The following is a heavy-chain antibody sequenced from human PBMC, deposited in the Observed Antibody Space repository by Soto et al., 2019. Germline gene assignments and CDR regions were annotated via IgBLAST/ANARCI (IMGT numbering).Heavy chain of an antibody. D-gene: IGHD1-1*01. J-gene: IGHJ4*02. CDR1: GFTFSTYG. CDR3: ARAGTTGTTATRMIGGH. V-gene: IGHV3-33*01. Sequence: QVQLVESGGGVVQPGRSLRLSCAASGFTFSTYGMHWVRQAPGKGLEWVAVIWYDGSNKYYAGSVKGRFTISRDNSKNTLYLQMDSLRVEDTAVYYCARAGTTGTTATRMIGGHWGQRTLVTVSS. CDR2: IWYDGSNK.